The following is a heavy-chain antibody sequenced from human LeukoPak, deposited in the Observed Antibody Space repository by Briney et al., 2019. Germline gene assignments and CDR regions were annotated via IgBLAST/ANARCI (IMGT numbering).Heavy chain of an antibody. J-gene: IGHJ4*02. V-gene: IGHV3-11*01. D-gene: IGHD6-6*01. CDR2: ISTTGSTK. Sequence: GGSLRLSCAASGFTFSDYYMSWIRQAPGKGLEWVSYISTTGSTKYYADSVKGRFTISRDNAKNSLYLQTNSLRAEDTAVYYCARFAGIAARPAVPYYFDYWGQGTLVTVSS. CDR3: ARFAGIAARPAVPYYFDY. CDR1: GFTFSDYY.